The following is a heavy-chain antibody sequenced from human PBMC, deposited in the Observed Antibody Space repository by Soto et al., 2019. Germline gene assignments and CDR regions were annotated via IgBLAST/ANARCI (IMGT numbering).Heavy chain of an antibody. V-gene: IGHV3-7*04. CDR1: GFTFSDYW. CDR2: MNPDGSEQ. CDR3: TRDLNHDCGP. J-gene: IGHJ5*02. D-gene: IGHD2-21*01. Sequence: EVHLVESGGDLVQPGGSLRLSCVASGFTFSDYWMTWVRQTPGKGLEGVANMNPDGSEQYYLDSVKGRFTISRDNAKNSLYLHMNSLRGEDTAVYYCTRDLNHDCGPWGQGTQVIVSS.